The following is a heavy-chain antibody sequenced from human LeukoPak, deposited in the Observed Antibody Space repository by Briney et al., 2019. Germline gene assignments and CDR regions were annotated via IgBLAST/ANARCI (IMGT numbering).Heavy chain of an antibody. CDR1: GGSISSSSYY. Sequence: PSETLSLTCTVSGGSISSSSYYWGWIRQPPGKGLEWIGSIYYSGSTYYNPSLKSRVTISVDTSKNQFSLKLSSVTAADTAVYYCARYSSSWDYYYYYMDVWGKGTTVTVSS. J-gene: IGHJ6*03. CDR3: ARYSSSWDYYYYYMDV. V-gene: IGHV4-39*07. D-gene: IGHD6-13*01. CDR2: IYYSGST.